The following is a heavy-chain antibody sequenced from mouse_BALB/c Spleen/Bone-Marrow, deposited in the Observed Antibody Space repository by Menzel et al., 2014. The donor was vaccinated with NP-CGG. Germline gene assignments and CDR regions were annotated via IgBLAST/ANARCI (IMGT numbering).Heavy chain of an antibody. V-gene: IGHV5-9*03. CDR3: VRSSPFFNGKGEDYAMDC. CDR1: GFTFSSYS. J-gene: IGHJ4*01. D-gene: IGHD2-1*01. Sequence: EVQVVESGGDLVKSGGSLKLSCAASGFTFSSYSMSWVRQIPEKRLEWVATISSGGGNIYYPDSVKGRFTISRDNAKNNLYLQMSSLRSEDTALYYCVRSSPFFNGKGEDYAMDCWGQGTSVTVSS. CDR2: ISSGGGNI.